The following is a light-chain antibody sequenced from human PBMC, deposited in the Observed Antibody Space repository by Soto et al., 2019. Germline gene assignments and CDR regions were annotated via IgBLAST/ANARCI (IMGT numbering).Light chain of an antibody. CDR2: GAS. Sequence: IVMTHSPATLSVSLWEGATLSCRASQNVRTRLAWYQQKPGQAPRLLIYGASTRATGIPARFSGSGSGTEFTLTISSLQSEDFAVYYCQQYNNWPPINFGQGTRLEIK. CDR3: QQYNNWPPIN. V-gene: IGKV3-15*01. J-gene: IGKJ5*01. CDR1: QNVRTR.